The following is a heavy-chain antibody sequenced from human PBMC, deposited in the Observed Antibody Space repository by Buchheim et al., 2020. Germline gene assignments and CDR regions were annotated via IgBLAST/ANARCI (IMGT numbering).Heavy chain of an antibody. J-gene: IGHJ6*02. CDR3: ARVSHCTGGSGYYSHATHV. V-gene: IGHV1-8*01. CDR2: MNPNSGNT. Sequence: QVQLVQPGAEVKKPGASVKVSCKASGYTFTSYDINWVRQATGQGLEWMGWMNPNSGNTGYAQKFQGRVTMTRNTSISTAYMELSSLRSEDTAVYYCARVSHCTGGSGYYSHATHVCGERNT. CDR1: GYTFTSYD. D-gene: IGHD2-15*01.